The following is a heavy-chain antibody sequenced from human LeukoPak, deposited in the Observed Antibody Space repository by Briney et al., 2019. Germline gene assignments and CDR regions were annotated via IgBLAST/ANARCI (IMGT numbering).Heavy chain of an antibody. Sequence: SETLSLTCAVSGGSIRDYQWSWIRQPPGKGLEWIGHINTNGRTDYNPSLRSRLTFSVDTSRDQFSLKLSSVTAADTAVYYCARERYCSSTSCYTWFDPWGQGTLVTVSS. CDR2: INTNGRT. J-gene: IGHJ5*02. CDR3: ARERYCSSTSCYTWFDP. V-gene: IGHV4-4*09. CDR1: GGSIRDYQ. D-gene: IGHD2-2*02.